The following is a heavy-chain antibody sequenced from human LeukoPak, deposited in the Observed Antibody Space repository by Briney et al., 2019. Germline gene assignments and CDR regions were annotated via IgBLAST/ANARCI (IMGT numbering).Heavy chain of an antibody. D-gene: IGHD3-9*01. CDR3: ATRKLRYFDWPSGSYFDY. J-gene: IGHJ4*02. CDR1: GFTFSSYA. Sequence: PGGSLRLSCAASGFTFSSYAMHWVRQAPGKGLEWVAVISYDGSNKYYADSVKGRFTISRDNSKNTLYLQMNSLRAEDTAVYYCATRKLRYFDWPSGSYFDYWGQGTLVTVSS. V-gene: IGHV3-30-3*01. CDR2: ISYDGSNK.